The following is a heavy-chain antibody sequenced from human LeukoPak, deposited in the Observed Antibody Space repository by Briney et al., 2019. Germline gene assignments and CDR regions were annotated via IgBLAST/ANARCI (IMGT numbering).Heavy chain of an antibody. V-gene: IGHV3-30-3*01. Sequence: PGGSLRLSCAASGFTFSSYAMHWVRRAPGKGLEWVAVISYDGSNKYYADSVKGRFTISRDNSKNTLYLQMNSLRAEDTAVYYCARDLGYGDYVGYFDYWGQGTLVTVSS. CDR3: ARDLGYGDYVGYFDY. J-gene: IGHJ4*02. CDR2: ISYDGSNK. D-gene: IGHD4-17*01. CDR1: GFTFSSYA.